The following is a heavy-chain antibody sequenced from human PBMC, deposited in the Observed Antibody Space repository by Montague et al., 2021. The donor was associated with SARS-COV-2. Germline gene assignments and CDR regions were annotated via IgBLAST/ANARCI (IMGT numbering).Heavy chain of an antibody. J-gene: IGHJ4*02. CDR1: GDSITYFY. V-gene: IGHV4-4*07. CDR3: ARDVVTHLGTFDY. Sequence: SETLSLTCTVSGDSITYFYWSWIRQPAGKGLEWIGSVSSSGSTNYNPSLRSRVSMSVDTSKSQFSLKLSSVTAADTAVYYCARDVVTHLGTFDYWGRGTLVTVSS. D-gene: IGHD4-23*01. CDR2: VSSSGST.